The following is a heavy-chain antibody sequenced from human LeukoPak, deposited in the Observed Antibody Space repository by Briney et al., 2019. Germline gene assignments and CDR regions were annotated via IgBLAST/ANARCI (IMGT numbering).Heavy chain of an antibody. CDR3: ARGGTLVRGGDPFDY. V-gene: IGHV3-23*01. Sequence: GGSLRLSCAASGFTFSIHGMNWVRQSPVKGLEWVSGLSGSGDRTYYTDSVKGRFTISRDNSKNTVYLQMNTLRAEDTALYYCARGGTLVRGGDPFDYWGQGTLVTVSS. J-gene: IGHJ4*02. D-gene: IGHD3-10*01. CDR1: GFTFSIHG. CDR2: LSGSGDRT.